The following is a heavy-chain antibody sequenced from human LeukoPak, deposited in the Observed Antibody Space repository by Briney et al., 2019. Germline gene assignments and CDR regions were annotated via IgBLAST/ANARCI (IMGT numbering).Heavy chain of an antibody. CDR3: ARAMASDYYGMDV. CDR2: INPNSGGT. V-gene: IGHV1-2*02. D-gene: IGHD5-24*01. CDR1: GYTFTSYG. J-gene: IGHJ6*02. Sequence: GASVKVSCKASGYTFTSYGISWVRQAPGQGLEWMGWINPNSGGTNYAQKFQGRVTMTRDTSISTAYMELSRLRSDDTAVYYCARAMASDYYGMDVWGQGTTVTVSS.